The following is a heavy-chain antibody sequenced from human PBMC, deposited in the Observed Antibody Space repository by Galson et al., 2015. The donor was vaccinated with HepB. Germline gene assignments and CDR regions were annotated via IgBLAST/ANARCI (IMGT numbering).Heavy chain of an antibody. D-gene: IGHD3-22*01. J-gene: IGHJ4*02. CDR1: GFTFSSYA. CDR3: ARESNYYDSSGYYSGLSS. V-gene: IGHV3-30*04. Sequence: SLRLSCAASGFTFSSYAMHWVRQAPGKGLEWVAVISYDGSNKYYADSVKGRFTISRDNSKNTLYLQMNSLRAEDTAVYYCARESNYYDSSGYYSGLSSWGQGTLVTVSS. CDR2: ISYDGSNK.